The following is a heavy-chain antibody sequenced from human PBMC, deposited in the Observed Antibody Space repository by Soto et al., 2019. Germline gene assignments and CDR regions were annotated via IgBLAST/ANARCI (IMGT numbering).Heavy chain of an antibody. Sequence: GVSLSLSCTASGFTFSRYWMHWVRQAPGKGLVWVSRINSDGSTTSDADSVKGRFTISRDNSKNTLYLQMNSLRAEDTAVYYCAKFPVTTVPHADFDYWGQGTLVTVSS. V-gene: IGHV3-74*01. CDR1: GFTFSRYW. CDR2: INSDGSTT. D-gene: IGHD4-4*01. J-gene: IGHJ4*02. CDR3: AKFPVTTVPHADFDY.